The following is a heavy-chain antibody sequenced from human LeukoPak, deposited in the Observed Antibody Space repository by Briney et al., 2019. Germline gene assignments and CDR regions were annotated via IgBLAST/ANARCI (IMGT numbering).Heavy chain of an antibody. Sequence: ASVKVSCKASGYTFTSYYMHWVRQAPGQGLEWMGIINPSGGSTSYAQKFQGRVTMTRDTSTSTVYTELSSLRSEDTAVYYCAREEGETHYYDSSGYYLDYWGQGTLVTVSS. CDR2: INPSGGST. CDR3: AREEGETHYYDSSGYYLDY. CDR1: GYTFTSYY. J-gene: IGHJ4*02. V-gene: IGHV1-46*01. D-gene: IGHD3-22*01.